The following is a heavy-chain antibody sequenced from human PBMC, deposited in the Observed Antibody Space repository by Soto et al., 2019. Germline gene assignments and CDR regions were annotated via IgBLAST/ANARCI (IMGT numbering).Heavy chain of an antibody. CDR1: GYTFTSYS. Sequence: ASVKVSCKASGYTFTSYSISWVRQAPGQGLEWMGWINVYNGNTKYAQKLQGRVTMTTDTSSSTAYMELRSLISDDTAVYYCARDPGTYSGSYRYWGQGTLVTVSS. D-gene: IGHD1-26*01. CDR2: INVYNGNT. CDR3: ARDPGTYSGSYRY. V-gene: IGHV1-18*01. J-gene: IGHJ4*02.